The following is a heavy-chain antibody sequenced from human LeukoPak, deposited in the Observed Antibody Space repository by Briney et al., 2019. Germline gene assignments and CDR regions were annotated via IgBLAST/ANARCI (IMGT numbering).Heavy chain of an antibody. CDR2: IDPSDSDT. V-gene: IGHV5-51*01. J-gene: IGHJ4*02. D-gene: IGHD5-18*01. CDR3: ARQTAMGRSGDY. CDR1: GYSFTSYW. Sequence: ESLKISCKASGYSFTSYWIGWVRQMPGKGLEWMGIIDPSDSDTRYTPSFQGQVTISADKSLSTAYLQWNSLKASDAAMYYCARQTAMGRSGDYWGQGTLVTVSS.